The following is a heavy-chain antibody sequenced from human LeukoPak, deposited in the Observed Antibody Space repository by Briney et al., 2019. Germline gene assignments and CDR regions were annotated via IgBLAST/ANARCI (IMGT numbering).Heavy chain of an antibody. CDR3: ARDPYSCGSDAFDI. J-gene: IGHJ3*02. CDR2: ISGSGGST. D-gene: IGHD6-19*01. V-gene: IGHV3-23*01. Sequence: GGSLRHSCAASGFTFSSYAMSWVRQAPGKGLEWVSAISGSGGSTYYADSVKGRFTISRDNAKNSLYLQMNSLRAEDTAVYYCARDPYSCGSDAFDIWGQGTMVTVSS. CDR1: GFTFSSYA.